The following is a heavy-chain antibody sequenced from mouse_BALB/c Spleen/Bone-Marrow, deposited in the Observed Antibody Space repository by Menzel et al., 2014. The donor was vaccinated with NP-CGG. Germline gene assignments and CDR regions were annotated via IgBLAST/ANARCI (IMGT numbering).Heavy chain of an antibody. D-gene: IGHD1-1*01. CDR3: AYGGSDDYFDY. Sequence: EVKLMESGAELVKPGASVKLSCTASGFNIKDTYMHWVKQRPGQGLEWIGRIDPANGNTKYDPKFQGKATITADTSSNTAYLQLSSLTSEDTAVYYCAYGGSDDYFDYWGQGTTLTVSS. CDR1: GFNIKDTY. CDR2: IDPANGNT. V-gene: IGHV14-3*02. J-gene: IGHJ2*01.